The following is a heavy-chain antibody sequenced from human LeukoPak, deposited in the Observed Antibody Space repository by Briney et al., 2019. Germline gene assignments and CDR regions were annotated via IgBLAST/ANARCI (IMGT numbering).Heavy chain of an antibody. CDR3: ARDRVAMYYYGSGSYYGYYFDY. Sequence: SVKVSCKASGGSFSSYAISWVRQAPGQELEWMGRIIPILGIANYAQKFKSRVTITADKSTSPGYMGLSSLRSEDTAVYYCARDRVAMYYYGSGSYYGYYFDYWGQGTLVTVSS. CDR2: IIPILGIA. D-gene: IGHD3-10*01. CDR1: GGSFSSYA. J-gene: IGHJ4*02. V-gene: IGHV1-69*04.